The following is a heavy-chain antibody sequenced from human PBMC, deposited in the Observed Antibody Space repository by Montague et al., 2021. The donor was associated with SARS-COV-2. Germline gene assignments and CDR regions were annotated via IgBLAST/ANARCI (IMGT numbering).Heavy chain of an antibody. Sequence: SETLSLTCAVYGGSFNDYYWTWIRQPPGRGLEWIGYIYYRGTTNYNPSLGSRVTMSVDTSKNQSSLNLSSVTAADTAMYYCARELQYNWFDPWGQGTLVTVSS. V-gene: IGHV4-59*13. CDR3: ARELQYNWFDP. D-gene: IGHD2-21*02. J-gene: IGHJ5*02. CDR1: GGSFNDYY. CDR2: IYYRGTT.